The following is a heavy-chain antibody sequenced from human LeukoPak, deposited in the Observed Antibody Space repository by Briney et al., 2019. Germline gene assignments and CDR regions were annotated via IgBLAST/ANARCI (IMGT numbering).Heavy chain of an antibody. V-gene: IGHV4-34*01. CDR3: ARRIAVAGRFDY. J-gene: IGHJ4*02. CDR1: GGSFSGYY. CDR2: INHSGST. Sequence: PSETLSLTCAVYGGSFSGYYWSWIRQPPGKGLEWIGEINHSGSTNYNPSLKSRVTISVDTSKNQFSLKLSSVTAADTAVYYCARRIAVAGRFDYWGQGTLVTVSS. D-gene: IGHD6-19*01.